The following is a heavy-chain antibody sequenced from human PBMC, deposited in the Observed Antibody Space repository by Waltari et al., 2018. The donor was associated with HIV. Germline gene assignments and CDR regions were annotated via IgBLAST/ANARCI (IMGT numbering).Heavy chain of an antibody. V-gene: IGHV3-33*01. Sequence: QVQLVESGGGVVQPGRSLRRSCAAAGFTFSGYGMHWVRQAPGKGLEWVAVIWYDGSNKYYADSVKGRFTISRDNSKNTLYLQMNSLRAEDTAVYYCARENGFRSRDAFDIWGQGTMVTVSS. CDR1: GFTFSGYG. CDR3: ARENGFRSRDAFDI. D-gene: IGHD2-8*01. CDR2: IWYDGSNK. J-gene: IGHJ3*02.